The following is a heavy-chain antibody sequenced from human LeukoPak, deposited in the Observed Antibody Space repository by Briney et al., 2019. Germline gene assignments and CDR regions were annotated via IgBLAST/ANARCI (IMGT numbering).Heavy chain of an antibody. CDR1: GASISSYY. CDR3: ASGPYPAAGTDHQFDY. J-gene: IGHJ4*02. V-gene: IGHV4-59*01. D-gene: IGHD6-13*01. CDR2: VYYSGIT. Sequence: SETLSLTCTVSGASISSYYWSWIRQPPGKGLEWIGYVYYSGITHYNPSLKSRVTISVDTSKNQFSPKLTSVTAADTAVYYCASGPYPAAGTDHQFDYWGQGTLVTVFS.